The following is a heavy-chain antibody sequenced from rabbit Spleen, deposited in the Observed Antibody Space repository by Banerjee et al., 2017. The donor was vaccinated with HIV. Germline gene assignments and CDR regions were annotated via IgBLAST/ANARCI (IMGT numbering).Heavy chain of an antibody. CDR1: GFDFSNYG. V-gene: IGHV1S45*01. J-gene: IGHJ4*01. CDR3: AIVSETSGWGEDL. CDR2: IYSAIHYT. D-gene: IGHD4-1*01. Sequence: QEQLVESGGGLVQPGGSLKLSCKASGFDFSNYGVSWVRQAPGKGLEWIGYIYSAIHYTYYASWAKGRFTISKTSSTTVTLQMTSLTVADTATYFCAIVSETSGWGEDLWGPGTLVTVS.